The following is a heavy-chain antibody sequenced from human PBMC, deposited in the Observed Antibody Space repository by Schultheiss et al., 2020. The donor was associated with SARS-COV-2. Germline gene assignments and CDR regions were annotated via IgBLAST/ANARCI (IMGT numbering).Heavy chain of an antibody. Sequence: LTCTVSGGSISSYYWSWIRQPAGKGLEWIGRIYTSGSTNYNPSLKSRVTMSVDTSKNQFSLKLSSVTAADTAVYYCACEISGRQWLDYWGQGTLVTVSS. CDR2: IYTSGST. CDR1: GGSISSYY. CDR3: ACEISGRQWLDY. D-gene: IGHD6-19*01. V-gene: IGHV4-4*07. J-gene: IGHJ4*02.